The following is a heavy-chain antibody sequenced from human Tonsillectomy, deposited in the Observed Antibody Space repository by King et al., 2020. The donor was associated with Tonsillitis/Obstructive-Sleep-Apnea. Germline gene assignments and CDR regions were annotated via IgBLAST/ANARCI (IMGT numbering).Heavy chain of an antibody. J-gene: IGHJ5*02. V-gene: IGHV1-18*01. CDR3: ARDDYVDYWFDP. D-gene: IGHD4-17*01. Sequence: EQLVQSGAEVKKPGASVKVSCKASGYTFTTYGISWVRQAPGQGLEWMGWISAYNGNTNYAQTFQGRVTMTTDTSTSTAYMELRSLRSDDTAVYYCARDDYVDYWFDPWGQGTLVTVSS. CDR1: GYTFTTYG. CDR2: ISAYNGNT.